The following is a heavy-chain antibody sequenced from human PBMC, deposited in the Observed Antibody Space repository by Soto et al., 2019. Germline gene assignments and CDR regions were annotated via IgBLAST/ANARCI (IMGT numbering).Heavy chain of an antibody. CDR3: SRDRSTGDY. Sequence: HVQLVQSGTEVREPGASVKVSCKASGYTFTNYGISWVRQAPGQGLEWMGWIRPDSGDTDYAQKFLGRFTMTTDTSTTTAYMELTSLTSDDTAVYYCSRDRSTGDYWGQGSLVTVSS. CDR1: GYTFTNYG. J-gene: IGHJ4*02. CDR2: IRPDSGDT. V-gene: IGHV1-18*01.